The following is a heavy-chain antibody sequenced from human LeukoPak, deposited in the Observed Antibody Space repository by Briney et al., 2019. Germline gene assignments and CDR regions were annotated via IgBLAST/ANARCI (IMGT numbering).Heavy chain of an antibody. CDR3: AELGITMIGGV. Sequence: GGSLRLSCATSGFTFDDYGMSWVRQAPGKGLEWVSGINWNGAGTGYADSVKGRLTTSRDNAKNSLYLQMNSLRAEDTAVYYCAELGITMIGGVWGKGTTVTISS. J-gene: IGHJ6*04. CDR1: GFTFDDYG. D-gene: IGHD3-10*02. V-gene: IGHV3-20*04. CDR2: INWNGAGT.